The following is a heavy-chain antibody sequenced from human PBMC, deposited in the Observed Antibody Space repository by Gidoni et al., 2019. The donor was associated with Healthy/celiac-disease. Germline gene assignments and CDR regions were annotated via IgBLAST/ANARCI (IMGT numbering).Heavy chain of an antibody. CDR1: GYSFTSSW. CDR3: ARHGRKMATIPPFDY. Sequence: EVQLVQSGAEVKKPGESLKISCKGSGYSFTSSWIGWVRQMPGKGLEWMGIIYPGDSDTRYSPSFQGQVTISADKSISTAYLQWSSLKASDTAMYYCARHGRKMATIPPFDYWGQGTLVTVSS. D-gene: IGHD5-12*01. J-gene: IGHJ4*02. V-gene: IGHV5-51*01. CDR2: IYPGDSDT.